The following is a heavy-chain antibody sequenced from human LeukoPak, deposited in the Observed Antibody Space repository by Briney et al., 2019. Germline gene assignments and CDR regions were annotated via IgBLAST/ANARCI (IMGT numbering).Heavy chain of an antibody. CDR2: IYYSGST. J-gene: IGHJ3*02. D-gene: IGHD3-10*01. CDR3: ARLYYYNDGGPYFGPEAFDI. V-gene: IGHV4-30-4*08. Sequence: SETLSLTCTVSGGSISSGDYYWSWIRQPPGKGLEWIGYIYYSGSTYYNPSLKSRVTISVDTSRNLVSLTLTSVTAADTAVYYCARLYYYNDGGPYFGPEAFDIWGQGTRVTVSS. CDR1: GGSISSGDYY.